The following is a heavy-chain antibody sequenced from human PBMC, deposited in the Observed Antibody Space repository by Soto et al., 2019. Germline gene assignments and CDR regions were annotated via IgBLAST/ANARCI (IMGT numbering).Heavy chain of an antibody. CDR3: ARDPLGYCSGGSCYRIFDY. CDR2: ISSSSSTI. V-gene: IGHV3-48*01. J-gene: IGHJ4*02. CDR1: GFTFSSYS. D-gene: IGHD2-15*01. Sequence: GGSLRLSCAASGFTFSSYSMNWVRQAPGKGLEWVSYISSSSSTIYYADSVKGRFTISRDNAKNSLYLQMNSLGAEDTAVYYCARDPLGYCSGGSCYRIFDYWGQGTLVTVSS.